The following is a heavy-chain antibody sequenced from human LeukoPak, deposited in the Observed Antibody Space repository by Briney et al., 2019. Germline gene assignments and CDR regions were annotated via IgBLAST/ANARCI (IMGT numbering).Heavy chain of an antibody. V-gene: IGHV4-59*08. Sequence: SETLSLTCTVSGGSISSYYWSWIRQPPGKGLEWIGYIYYSGSTNYNPSLKSRVTISVDTSKNQFSLKLSSVTAADTAVYYCARATVTIADGFDYWGQGTLVTVSS. D-gene: IGHD4-17*01. CDR2: IYYSGST. CDR3: ARATVTIADGFDY. J-gene: IGHJ4*02. CDR1: GGSISSYY.